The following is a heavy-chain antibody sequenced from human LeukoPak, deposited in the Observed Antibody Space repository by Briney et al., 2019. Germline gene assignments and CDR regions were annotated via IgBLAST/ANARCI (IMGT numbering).Heavy chain of an antibody. Sequence: GGSLRLSCAASGFTFSSYGMHWVRQAPGKGLEWVAVISYDGSNKYYADSVKGRFTISRDNSKNTLYLQMNSLRAEDTAVYYCAKEDDGELWFGELYLGYWGQGTLVTVSS. V-gene: IGHV3-30*18. CDR3: AKEDDGELWFGELYLGY. J-gene: IGHJ4*02. CDR2: ISYDGSNK. CDR1: GFTFSSYG. D-gene: IGHD3-10*01.